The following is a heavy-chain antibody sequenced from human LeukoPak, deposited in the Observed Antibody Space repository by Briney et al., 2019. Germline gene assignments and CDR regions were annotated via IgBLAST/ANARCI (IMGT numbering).Heavy chain of an antibody. CDR3: AKDGGSYSPAEYSQH. J-gene: IGHJ1*01. CDR1: GYTFTSYG. D-gene: IGHD1-26*01. V-gene: IGHV1-18*04. CDR2: ISAYNGNT. Sequence: ASVKVSCKASGYTFTSYGISWVRQAPGQGLEWMGWISAYNGNTNYAQKLQGRVTMTTDTSTSTAYVELRSLRSDDTAVYYCAKDGGSYSPAEYSQHWGQGTLVTVSS.